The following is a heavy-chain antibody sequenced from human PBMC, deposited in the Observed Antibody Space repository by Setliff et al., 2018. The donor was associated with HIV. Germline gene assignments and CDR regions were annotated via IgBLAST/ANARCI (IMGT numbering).Heavy chain of an antibody. Sequence: GGSLRLSCAASGFTFSHYWMHWVRQAPGRGLEWVAYISSSGSSMYYADSVKGRFTISRDNAMNSLYLQMNSLRADDTAVYYCARALYYYDSFDAFDIWGQGTMVTVSS. CDR3: ARALYYYDSFDAFDI. V-gene: IGHV3-48*04. D-gene: IGHD3-22*01. CDR2: ISSSGSSM. CDR1: GFTFSHYW. J-gene: IGHJ3*02.